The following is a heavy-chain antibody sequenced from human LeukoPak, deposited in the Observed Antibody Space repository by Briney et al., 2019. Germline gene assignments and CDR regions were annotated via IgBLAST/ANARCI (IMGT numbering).Heavy chain of an antibody. CDR1: GFTFNSYV. Sequence: SGGSLRLSCAASGFTFNSYVMHRVRQAPGKGLEWVAVISYDGSNKYYADSVKGRFAISRDNSKNTLYLQMNSLRAEDTAVYYCASFDYWGQGTLVTVSS. V-gene: IGHV3-30*03. J-gene: IGHJ4*02. CDR3: ASFDY. CDR2: ISYDGSNK.